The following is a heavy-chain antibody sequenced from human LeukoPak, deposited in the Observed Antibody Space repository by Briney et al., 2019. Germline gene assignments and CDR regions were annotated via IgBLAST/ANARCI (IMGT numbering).Heavy chain of an antibody. D-gene: IGHD3-22*01. Sequence: PGGSLRLSCAASGFTFSSYGMSWIRQAPGKGLEWVSYISSSGSTIYYADSVKGRFTISRDNAKNSLYLQMNSLRAEDTAVYYCAREAYYDSSGFSAYWGQGTLVTVSS. V-gene: IGHV3-48*04. J-gene: IGHJ4*02. CDR3: AREAYYDSSGFSAY. CDR2: ISSSGSTI. CDR1: GFTFSSYG.